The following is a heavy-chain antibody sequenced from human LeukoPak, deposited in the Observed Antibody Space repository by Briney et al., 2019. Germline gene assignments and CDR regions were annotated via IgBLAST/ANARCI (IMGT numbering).Heavy chain of an antibody. CDR1: GFTFSSYS. CDR3: AIRIKVGATTGDAFDI. CDR2: ISSSSSYI. V-gene: IGHV3-21*01. J-gene: IGHJ3*02. Sequence: GGSLRLSCAASGFTFSSYSMNWVRQAPGKGLEWVSSISSSSSYIYYADSVKGRFTISRDNAKNSLYLQMNSLRAEDTAVYYCAIRIKVGATTGDAFDIWGQGTMVTVSS. D-gene: IGHD1-26*01.